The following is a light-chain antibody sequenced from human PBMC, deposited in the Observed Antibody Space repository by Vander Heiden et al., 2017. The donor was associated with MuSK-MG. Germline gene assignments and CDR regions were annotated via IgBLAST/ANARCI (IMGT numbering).Light chain of an antibody. Sequence: QSVLTQPPSASGTPGQRVTISCSGSSSNIGTNTVNWYQQLPGTAPKLLIYSNNQRPSGVPDRFSGSKSGTSASLAISGLQSEDEADYYCAAWDDSLYGRVFGGGTKLTGL. CDR1: SSNIGTNT. V-gene: IGLV1-44*01. J-gene: IGLJ3*02. CDR2: SNN. CDR3: AAWDDSLYGRV.